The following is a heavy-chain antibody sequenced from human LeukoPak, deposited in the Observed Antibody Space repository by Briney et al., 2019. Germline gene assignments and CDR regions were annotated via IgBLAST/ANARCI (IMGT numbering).Heavy chain of an antibody. CDR3: ANKGVTDMFDP. D-gene: IGHD4-11*01. CDR1: GGSISSYY. V-gene: IGHV4-59*12. J-gene: IGHJ5*02. CDR2: IYYSGST. Sequence: SETLSLTCTVSGGSISSYYWSWIRQPPGKGLEWIGYIYYSGSTNYNPSLKSRVTISVDTSKNQFSLKLSSVTAADTAVYYCANKGVTDMFDPWGQGTLVTVSS.